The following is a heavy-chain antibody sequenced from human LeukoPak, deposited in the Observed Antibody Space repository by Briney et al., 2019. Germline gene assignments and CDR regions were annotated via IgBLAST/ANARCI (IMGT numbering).Heavy chain of an antibody. CDR1: GYTFTSYD. J-gene: IGHJ6*02. CDR2: MNPNSGNT. V-gene: IGHV1-8*01. CDR3: ARGLPTDYYDFWSGYYTYYYYGMDV. D-gene: IGHD3-3*01. Sequence: GASVKVSCKASGYTFTSYDINWVRQATGQGLEWMGWMNPNSGNTGYAQKFQGRVTMTRNTSISTAYMELSSLRSEDTAVYYCARGLPTDYYDFWSGYYTYYYYGMDVWGQGTTVTVSS.